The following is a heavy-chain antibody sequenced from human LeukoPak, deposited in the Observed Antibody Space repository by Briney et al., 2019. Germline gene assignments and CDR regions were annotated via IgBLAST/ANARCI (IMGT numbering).Heavy chain of an antibody. CDR1: GGSISNYW. D-gene: IGHD6-13*01. V-gene: IGHV4-59*01. CDR3: ARGYSSSWNYFDY. Sequence: PSETLSPTCTVSGGSISNYWWSWIRQPPGKGLEWIGYVFDSGSTNYNPSLKSRVTISVDTSKKQFSLKLSSVTAADTAVYYCARGYSSSWNYFDYWGQGTLVSVSS. J-gene: IGHJ4*02. CDR2: VFDSGST.